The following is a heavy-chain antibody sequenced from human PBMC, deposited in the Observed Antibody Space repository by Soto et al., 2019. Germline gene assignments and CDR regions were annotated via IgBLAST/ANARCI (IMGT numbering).Heavy chain of an antibody. Sequence: GGSRRLSCTASGFSFASYAMYWVRQAPGKGLEWVSRVSADGDNTDYADPVKGRFTISTDNSKNKLFLQMTSLRAEYTSLYYCAKVPLRPYYFDYWGPGTMVTVSS. V-gene: IGHV3-23*01. D-gene: IGHD4-17*01. J-gene: IGHJ4*02. CDR3: AKVPLRPYYFDY. CDR2: VSADGDNT. CDR1: GFSFASYA.